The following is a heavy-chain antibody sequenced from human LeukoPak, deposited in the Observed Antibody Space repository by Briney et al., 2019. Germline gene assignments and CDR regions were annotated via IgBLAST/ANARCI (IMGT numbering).Heavy chain of an antibody. Sequence: PSETLSLTCTVSGGSISSYYWSWIRQPPGKGLEWIGYIYYSGSTNYNPSLKSRVSISVDTSKSQFSLKLSSVTAADTAVYYCARASSSPRNALYYYYYMDVWGKGTTVTISS. J-gene: IGHJ6*03. D-gene: IGHD6-13*01. CDR2: IYYSGST. CDR3: ARASSSPRNALYYYYYMDV. CDR1: GGSISSYY. V-gene: IGHV4-59*01.